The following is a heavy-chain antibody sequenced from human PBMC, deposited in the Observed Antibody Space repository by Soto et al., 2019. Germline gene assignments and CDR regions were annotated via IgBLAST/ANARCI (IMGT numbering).Heavy chain of an antibody. CDR1: GYTFTSYG. J-gene: IGHJ4*02. V-gene: IGHV1-18*01. Sequence: QVQLVQSGAEVKKPGASVKVSCKASGYTFTSYGISWVRQAPGQGLEWMGWISAYNGNTNYAQKLQGRVTMTTDTSTSKAYMELRSLRSDDTAGYYCAKASLKYDILPGYYSDSPGRVDYWGQGTLVTVSS. D-gene: IGHD3-9*01. CDR3: AKASLKYDILPGYYSDSPGRVDY. CDR2: ISAYNGNT.